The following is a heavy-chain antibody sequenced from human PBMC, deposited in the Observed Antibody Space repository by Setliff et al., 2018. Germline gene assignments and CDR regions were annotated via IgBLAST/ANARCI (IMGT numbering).Heavy chain of an antibody. D-gene: IGHD1-1*01. J-gene: IGHJ4*01. Sequence: SETLSLTCSVSGASISSGNDFWNWIRQPAGKGLEWIGNIYTNGGTDYSPSLRSRVTISLGTSKNQFSLQLTSVTAADTAIYYCARSDDNFQYPDYWGQGTLVSVSS. CDR3: ARSDDNFQYPDY. V-gene: IGHV4-61*09. CDR2: IYTNGGT. CDR1: GASISSGNDF.